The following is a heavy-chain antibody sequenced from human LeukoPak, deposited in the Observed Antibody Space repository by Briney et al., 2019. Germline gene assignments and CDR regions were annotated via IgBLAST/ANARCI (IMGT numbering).Heavy chain of an antibody. D-gene: IGHD2-21*01. CDR1: GFTFSNYA. Sequence: GGSLRLSCAASGFTFSNYAMSWVRQAPGKGLEWVSVISGSGVSTYYADSVKGRFTISRDRSKNTLYLQMNSLRAEDTAVYFCAKNGGDGKPYYCHMDVWGQGTTVTVSS. V-gene: IGHV3-23*01. CDR2: ISGSGVST. CDR3: AKNGGDGKPYYCHMDV. J-gene: IGHJ6*02.